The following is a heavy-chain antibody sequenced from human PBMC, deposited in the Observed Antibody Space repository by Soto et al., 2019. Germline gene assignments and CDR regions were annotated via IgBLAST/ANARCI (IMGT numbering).Heavy chain of an antibody. D-gene: IGHD3-10*01. CDR2: IHYSGST. Sequence: QVLLQESGPGLVKPSETLSLTCTVSGGSISSYYWNWIRQPPGKGLEWIGYIHYSGSTNANPSLKSRVTISVDKSKNQFSLKLSSVTAADTAVYYCATGRFSAMVRGVIMFDPWGQGTLVTVSS. CDR3: ATGRFSAMVRGVIMFDP. CDR1: GGSISSYY. J-gene: IGHJ5*02. V-gene: IGHV4-59*01.